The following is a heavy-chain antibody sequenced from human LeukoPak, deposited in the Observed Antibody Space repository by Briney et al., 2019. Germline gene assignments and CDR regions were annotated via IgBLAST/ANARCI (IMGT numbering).Heavy chain of an antibody. V-gene: IGHV4-59*08. J-gene: IGHJ4*02. CDR2: IYYSGST. CDR1: DGSISSYY. Sequence: SETLSLTCTVSDGSISSYYWSWIRQPPGKGLEWIGYIYYSGSTNYNPSLKSRVTISVDTSKNQFSLKLSSVTAADTAVYYCASIAAAGQNFDYWGQGTLVTVSS. D-gene: IGHD6-13*01. CDR3: ASIAAAGQNFDY.